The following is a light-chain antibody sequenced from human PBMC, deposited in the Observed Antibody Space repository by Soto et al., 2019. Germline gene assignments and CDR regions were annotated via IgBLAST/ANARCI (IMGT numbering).Light chain of an antibody. CDR2: DAS. CDR1: QSISSW. CDR3: QKYNSYSEA. J-gene: IGKJ1*01. V-gene: IGKV1-5*01. Sequence: DIQMTPSPSTLSASVGDRVSITCRASQSISSWLAWYQQKPGKAPKPLIYDASSLESGVPSRFSGSGSGTEFTLTISSLQPDDFATYYCQKYNSYSEAFGQGTKVDIK.